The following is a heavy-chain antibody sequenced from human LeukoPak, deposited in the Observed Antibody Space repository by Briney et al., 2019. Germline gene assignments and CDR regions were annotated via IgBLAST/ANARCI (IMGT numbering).Heavy chain of an antibody. CDR1: GGSFSGYY. CDR3: ARVSRYYYSY. CDR2: INHSGST. D-gene: IGHD3-10*01. J-gene: IGHJ4*02. Sequence: PSETLSLTCAVYGGSFSGYYWSWIRQPPGKGLEWIGEINHSGSTNYNPSLKSRVTISVDTSKNQFSLKLSSVTAADTAAYYCARVSRYYYSYWGQGTLVTVSS. V-gene: IGHV4-34*01.